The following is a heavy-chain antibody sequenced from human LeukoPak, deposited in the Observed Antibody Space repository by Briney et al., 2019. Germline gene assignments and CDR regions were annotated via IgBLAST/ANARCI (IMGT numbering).Heavy chain of an antibody. J-gene: IGHJ4*02. CDR1: GNSVSSNNAA. CDR3: ARGGSYSFDY. V-gene: IGHV6-1*01. D-gene: IGHD1-26*01. Sequence: SQLLSLSCAISGNSVSSNNAAWNWIRQYPSRGLEWLGSTYYRSQWYNDYAASVISRITITPDTSCNQFPLQMNSVTPQDTAPDDCARGGSYSFDYWGQGTLVTVSS. CDR2: TYYRSQWYN.